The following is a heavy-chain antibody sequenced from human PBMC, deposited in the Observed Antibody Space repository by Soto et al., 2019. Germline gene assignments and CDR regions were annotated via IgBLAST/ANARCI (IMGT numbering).Heavy chain of an antibody. CDR2: IYYSGST. J-gene: IGHJ4*02. CDR3: ARSPRLRITIFGVVIEYYFDY. Sequence: SETLSLTCTVSGGSISSSSYYWGWIRQPPGKGLEWIGSIYYSGSTYYNPSLKSRVTISVDTSKNQFSLKLSSVTAADTAVYYCARSPRLRITIFGVVIEYYFDYWGQGTLVTVSS. V-gene: IGHV4-39*01. CDR1: GGSISSSSYY. D-gene: IGHD3-3*01.